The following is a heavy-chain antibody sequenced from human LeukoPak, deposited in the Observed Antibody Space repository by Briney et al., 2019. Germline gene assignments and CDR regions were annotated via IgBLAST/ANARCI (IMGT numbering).Heavy chain of an antibody. V-gene: IGHV5-51*01. CDR2: IYGGDADI. Sequence: GESLKISCKTSGYRFSTYWIGWVRQMPGKGLEWMGIIYGGDADIRYNPSSQGQVTISVDKSVTTAYLQWSSLRASDSAIYYCARHQLGLFDYWGQGTLVTVSS. CDR1: GYRFSTYW. J-gene: IGHJ4*02. CDR3: ARHQLGLFDY. D-gene: IGHD7-27*01.